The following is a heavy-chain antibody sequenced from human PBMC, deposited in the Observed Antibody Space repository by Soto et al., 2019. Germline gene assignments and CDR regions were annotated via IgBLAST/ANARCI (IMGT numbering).Heavy chain of an antibody. CDR3: ARDRSYYDSSGPVPDY. J-gene: IGHJ4*02. D-gene: IGHD3-22*01. Sequence: NPGGSLRLSCAASGFTFSSYSMNWVRQAPGKGLEWVSSISSSSSYIYYADSVKGRFTISRDNAKNSLYLQMNSLRAEDTAVYYCARDRSYYDSSGPVPDYWGQGALVTVSS. CDR1: GFTFSSYS. CDR2: ISSSSSYI. V-gene: IGHV3-21*01.